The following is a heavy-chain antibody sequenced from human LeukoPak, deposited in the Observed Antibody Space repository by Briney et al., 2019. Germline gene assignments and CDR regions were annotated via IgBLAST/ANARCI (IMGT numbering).Heavy chain of an antibody. D-gene: IGHD2-2*02. CDR3: ASSRYCSSTSCYTSDY. Sequence: ASVKVSCKASGGTFSSYGISWVRQAPGQGLEWMGWISAYNGNTNYAQKLQGRVTMTTDTSTSTAYMELRSLRSDDTAVYYCASSRYCSSTSCYTSDYWGQGTLVTVSS. CDR1: GGTFSSYG. V-gene: IGHV1-18*01. J-gene: IGHJ4*02. CDR2: ISAYNGNT.